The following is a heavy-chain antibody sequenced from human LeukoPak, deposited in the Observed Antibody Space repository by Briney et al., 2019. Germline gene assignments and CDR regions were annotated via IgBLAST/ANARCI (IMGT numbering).Heavy chain of an antibody. CDR1: GFTFSSYA. J-gene: IGHJ4*02. CDR3: VSNEYYFDY. D-gene: IGHD1-1*01. Sequence: PGGSLRLSCAASGFTFSSYAMSWVRQAPGKGLEWASAISGSGGSTYYADSVKGRFTISRDNSKNTLYLQMNSLRAEDTAVYYCVSNEYYFDYWGQGTLVTVSS. CDR2: ISGSGGST. V-gene: IGHV3-23*01.